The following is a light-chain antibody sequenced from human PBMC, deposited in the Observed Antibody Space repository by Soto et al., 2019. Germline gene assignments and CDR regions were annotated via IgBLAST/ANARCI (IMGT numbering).Light chain of an antibody. V-gene: IGKV1-39*01. Sequence: DFQMTQSPSTLYASVGDRVTITCRASQSVTSSLNWYQQKPGKAPKFLIYATSNLQNGVPSRFSGNGSGTEFTLTISSLQPEDVATYYCQQSYGTPTTFGQGTKV. CDR1: QSVTSS. J-gene: IGKJ1*01. CDR2: ATS. CDR3: QQSYGTPTT.